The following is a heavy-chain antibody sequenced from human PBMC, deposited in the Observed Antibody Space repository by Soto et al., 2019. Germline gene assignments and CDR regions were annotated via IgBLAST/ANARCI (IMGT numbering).Heavy chain of an antibody. D-gene: IGHD6-13*01. CDR3: ARRSPWQQLEVAPPDY. V-gene: IGHV3-30-3*01. Sequence: QVQLVESGGGVVQPGRSLRLSCAASGFTFSSYAMHWVRQAPGKGLEWVAVISYDGNNKYYADSVKDRFTISRDNSKNTLYLQMNSLRAEDTAVYYCARRSPWQQLEVAPPDYWGQGTLVTVSS. CDR2: ISYDGNNK. CDR1: GFTFSSYA. J-gene: IGHJ4*02.